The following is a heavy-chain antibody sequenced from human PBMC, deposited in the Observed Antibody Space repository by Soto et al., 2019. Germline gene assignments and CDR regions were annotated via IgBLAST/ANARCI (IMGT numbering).Heavy chain of an antibody. J-gene: IGHJ4*02. V-gene: IGHV4-59*01. CDR1: GGSISSYY. CDR3: ASMGEYSSSYYFDY. CDR2: IYYSGST. D-gene: IGHD6-6*01. Sequence: SETLSLTCTVSGGSISSYYWSWIRQPPGKGLEWIGYIYYSGSTNYNPSLKSRVTISVDTSKNQFSLKLSSVTAADTAVYYCASMGEYSSSYYFDYWGQGTLVTVSS.